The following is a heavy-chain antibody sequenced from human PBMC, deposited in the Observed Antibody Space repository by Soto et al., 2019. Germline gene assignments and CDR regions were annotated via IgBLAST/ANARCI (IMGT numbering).Heavy chain of an antibody. CDR3: ARHRGNSSGWHVGY. CDR2: IYYSGST. J-gene: IGHJ4*02. V-gene: IGHV4-39*01. Sequence: PSETLSLTCTVSGGSISSSSYYWGWIRQPPGKGLEWIGSIYYSGSTYYNTSLKSRVTISVDTSKNQFSLKLSSVTAADTVVYYCARHRGNSSGWHVGYWGQGTLVTVSS. D-gene: IGHD6-19*01. CDR1: GGSISSSSYY.